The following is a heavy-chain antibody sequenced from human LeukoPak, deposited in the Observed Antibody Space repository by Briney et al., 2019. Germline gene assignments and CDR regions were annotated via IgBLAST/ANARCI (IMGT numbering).Heavy chain of an antibody. CDR2: ISSSSSYI. CDR1: GFTFSSYA. CDR3: ARDRGKDYYDSSGYY. D-gene: IGHD3-22*01. Sequence: GGSLRLSCAASGFTFSSYAMSWVRQAPGKGLEWVSSISSSSSYIYYADSVKGRFTISRDNAKNSLYLQMNSLRAEDTAVYYCARDRGKDYYDSSGYYWGQGTLVTVSS. J-gene: IGHJ4*02. V-gene: IGHV3-21*01.